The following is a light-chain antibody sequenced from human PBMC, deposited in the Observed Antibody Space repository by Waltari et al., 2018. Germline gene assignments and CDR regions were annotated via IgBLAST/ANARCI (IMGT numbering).Light chain of an antibody. CDR3: QQYYTTPWT. CDR1: QNVLYSSNNKNY. Sequence: DIVMTQSPGSLAVSLGERATIHCKSSQNVLYSSNNKNYIAWYQHKSGQPPKLLIYWTSTRESGVPDRFSGSGSGTDFALTISSLQAEDVAVYYCQQYYTTPWTFGQGTKVEIK. CDR2: WTS. J-gene: IGKJ1*01. V-gene: IGKV4-1*01.